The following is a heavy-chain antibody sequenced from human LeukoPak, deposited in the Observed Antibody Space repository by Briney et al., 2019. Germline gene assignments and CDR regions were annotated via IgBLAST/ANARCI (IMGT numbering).Heavy chain of an antibody. CDR1: GGSISDYY. V-gene: IGHV4-59*08. CDR2: VSHSGST. J-gene: IGHJ5*02. D-gene: IGHD4/OR15-4a*01. CDR3: ARQSYDYGANGRNWFDP. Sequence: SETLSLTCTVSGGSISDYYWSWIRQPPGEGLEWIGYVSHSGSTNSNPALRSRVTMSVDTSKNQLSLKLTSVTAADTAVYYCARQSYDYGANGRNWFDPWGHGAQVTVSS.